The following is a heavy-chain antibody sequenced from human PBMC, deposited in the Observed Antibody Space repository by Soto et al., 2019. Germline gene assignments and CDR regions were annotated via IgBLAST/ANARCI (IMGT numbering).Heavy chain of an antibody. CDR3: ARPVTMVRGVISPLYYYGMDV. V-gene: IGHV1-69*01. CDR2: IIPIFGTA. D-gene: IGHD3-10*01. J-gene: IGHJ6*02. CDR1: GGTFSSYA. Sequence: QVQLVQSGAEVKKPGSSVKVSCKASGGTFSSYAISWVRQAPGRGLEWMGGIIPIFGTANYAQKFQGRVTITADESTSTAYMELSSLRSEDTAVYYCARPVTMVRGVISPLYYYGMDVWGQGTTVTVSS.